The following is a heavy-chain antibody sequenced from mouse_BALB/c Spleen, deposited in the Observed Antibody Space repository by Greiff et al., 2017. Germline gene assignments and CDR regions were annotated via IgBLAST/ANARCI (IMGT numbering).Heavy chain of an antibody. Sequence: EVMLVESGGGLVQPGGSMKLSCVASGFTFSNYWMNWVRQSPEKGLEWVAEIRLKSNNYATHYAESVKGRFTISRDDSKSSVYLQMNNLRAEDTGIYYCVVAYYRYDEAWFAYWGQGTLVTVSA. CDR1: GFTFSNYW. V-gene: IGHV6-6*02. J-gene: IGHJ3*01. CDR2: IRLKSNNYAT. CDR3: VVAYYRYDEAWFAY. D-gene: IGHD2-14*01.